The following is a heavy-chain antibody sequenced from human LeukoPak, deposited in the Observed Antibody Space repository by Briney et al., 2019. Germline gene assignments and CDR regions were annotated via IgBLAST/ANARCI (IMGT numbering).Heavy chain of an antibody. CDR3: AKTGGILDGY. J-gene: IGHJ4*02. V-gene: IGHV3-21*04. Sequence: GGSLRLSCAASGFTFSSYTMNWVRQAPGKGPEWVSSITSSSSYIYYADSVKGRFTISRDNARNSLYLQMNSLRAEDTAVYYCAKTGGILDGYWGQGTLVTVSS. CDR1: GFTFSSYT. CDR2: ITSSSSYI. D-gene: IGHD3-3*01.